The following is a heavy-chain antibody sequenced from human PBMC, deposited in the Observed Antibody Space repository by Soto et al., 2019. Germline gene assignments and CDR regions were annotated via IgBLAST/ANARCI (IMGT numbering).Heavy chain of an antibody. V-gene: IGHV1-69*12. J-gene: IGHJ6*02. D-gene: IGHD3-22*01. CDR2: TIPMFGTT. Sequence: QVQLVQSGAEVKKPESSVRVSCKASGGTFNSYAITWVRQAPGQGLEWMGGTIPMFGTTNDAEKFQGRVTISADESTNTAYMELSSLRSEDTAVYYCTRCGIRYHSIGYYLGIDGMDVWGQGTTVIVSS. CDR3: TRCGIRYHSIGYYLGIDGMDV. CDR1: GGTFNSYA.